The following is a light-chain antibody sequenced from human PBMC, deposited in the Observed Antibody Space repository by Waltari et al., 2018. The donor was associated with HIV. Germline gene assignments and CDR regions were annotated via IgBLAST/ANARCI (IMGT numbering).Light chain of an antibody. CDR2: DVS. V-gene: IGLV2-11*01. Sequence: QSALTQPRSVSGSPGQSVTISCTGTHSDIGTYTYVSWYQQHPAKAPKLMIYDVSQRPSGVPDRFSGSKSGNTASLTISGLQAEDEADYYCCSYAGTYVFGTGTKVTVL. J-gene: IGLJ1*01. CDR1: HSDIGTYTY. CDR3: CSYAGTYV.